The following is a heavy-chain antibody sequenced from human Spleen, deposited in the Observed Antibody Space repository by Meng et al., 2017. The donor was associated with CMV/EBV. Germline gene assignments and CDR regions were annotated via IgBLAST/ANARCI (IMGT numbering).Heavy chain of an antibody. J-gene: IGHJ4*02. CDR3: ARGPYRHSGSYYAFDY. CDR1: GGSLSDHY. V-gene: IGHV4-34*01. D-gene: IGHD1-26*01. CDR2: MNPSGDS. Sequence: SQTLSLTRAVFGGSLSDHYWNWIRQSPGKGLEWIGEMNPSGDSRYNPSLVSRVSMSLDTSERRVPLTLTSLTAADTAVYYCARGPYRHSGSYYAFDYWGQGVLVTVSS.